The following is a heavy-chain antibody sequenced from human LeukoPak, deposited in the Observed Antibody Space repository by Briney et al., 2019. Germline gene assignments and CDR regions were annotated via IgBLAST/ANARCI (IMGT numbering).Heavy chain of an antibody. Sequence: ASMKVSCKASGYTFTADYMHWVRQAPEQGLEWMGWINPNTGVTNYAQRFQGRVTMTRDTSITTAYMELSRLTSDDTAVYYCARDPIYYDSSGYYQGDAFDTWGQGTMVTVSS. D-gene: IGHD3-22*01. CDR1: GYTFTADY. CDR3: ARDPIYYDSSGYYQGDAFDT. V-gene: IGHV1-2*02. CDR2: INPNTGVT. J-gene: IGHJ3*02.